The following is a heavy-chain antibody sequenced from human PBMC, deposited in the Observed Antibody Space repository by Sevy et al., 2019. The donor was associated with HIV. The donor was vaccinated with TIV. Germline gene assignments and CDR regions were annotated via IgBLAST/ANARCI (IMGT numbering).Heavy chain of an antibody. CDR1: GGSISSSSYY. J-gene: IGHJ4*02. CDR2: IYYSGSN. Sequence: SETLSLTCTVSGGSISSSSYYWGWIRQPPGKGLEWIGSIYYSGSNYYNPSLKSRVTISVDTSKNQFSLKLSSVTAADTAVYYCARQQRITIFGVVIRDLADFDYWGQGTLVTVSS. V-gene: IGHV4-39*01. D-gene: IGHD3-3*01. CDR3: ARQQRITIFGVVIRDLADFDY.